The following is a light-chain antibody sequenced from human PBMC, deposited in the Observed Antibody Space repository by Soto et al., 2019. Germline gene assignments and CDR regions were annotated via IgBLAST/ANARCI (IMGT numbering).Light chain of an antibody. CDR2: DVS. CDR1: SSDVGGYNY. J-gene: IGLJ1*01. V-gene: IGLV2-14*01. CDR3: SSYTSSSPYV. Sequence: QSALTQPASVSGSPGQSITISCTGTSSDVGGYNYVSWYQQHPGNAPKLMIYDVSNRPSGVSNRFSGSKSGNTASLTISGLQAEDEADYYCSSYTSSSPYVFGTGTKLTVL.